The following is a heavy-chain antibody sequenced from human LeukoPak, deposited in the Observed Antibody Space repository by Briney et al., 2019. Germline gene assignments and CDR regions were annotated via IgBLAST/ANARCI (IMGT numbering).Heavy chain of an antibody. CDR1: GFTFDDYA. CDR3: AKVPDYGDYYGLNYYYGMDV. Sequence: GRSLRLSCAASGFTFDDYAMHWVRQAPGKGLEWVSGISWNSGSIGYADSVKGRFTISRDNAKNTLYLQMNSLRAEDTAVYYCAKVPDYGDYYGLNYYYGMDVWGQGTTVTVSS. J-gene: IGHJ6*02. D-gene: IGHD4-17*01. CDR2: ISWNSGSI. V-gene: IGHV3-9*01.